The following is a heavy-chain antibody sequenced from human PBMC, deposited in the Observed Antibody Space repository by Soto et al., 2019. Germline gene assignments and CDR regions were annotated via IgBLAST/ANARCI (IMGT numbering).Heavy chain of an antibody. CDR2: IYTSGST. D-gene: IGHD2-2*02. Sequence: SETLSLTCTVSGGSISSYYWNWIRQPAGKGLEWIGRIYTSGSTNYNPSLKSRVTMSVDTSKNQFSLKLSSVTAADTAVYYCARDRKGCSSTSCYRYYYYYGMDVWGQGTTVTVS. V-gene: IGHV4-4*07. CDR1: GGSISSYY. J-gene: IGHJ6*02. CDR3: ARDRKGCSSTSCYRYYYYYGMDV.